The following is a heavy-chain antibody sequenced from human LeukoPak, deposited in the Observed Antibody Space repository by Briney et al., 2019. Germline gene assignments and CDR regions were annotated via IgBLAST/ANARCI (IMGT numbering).Heavy chain of an antibody. D-gene: IGHD4-17*01. Sequence: PGGSLRLSCAASGFTFSSYGMHWVRQAPGKGLEWVAVTWYDGSNIYYADSVKGRFTISRDNSKNTLYLQMSSLRAEDTAVYYCVKAVRDYGDSYLDSWGQGTLVIVSS. CDR3: VKAVRDYGDSYLDS. CDR2: TWYDGSNI. J-gene: IGHJ4*02. V-gene: IGHV3-33*06. CDR1: GFTFSSYG.